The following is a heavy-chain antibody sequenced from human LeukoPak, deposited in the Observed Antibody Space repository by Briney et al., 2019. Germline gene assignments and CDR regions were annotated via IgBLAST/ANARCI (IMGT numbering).Heavy chain of an antibody. V-gene: IGHV4-4*07. J-gene: IGHJ4*02. CDR3: ASTNEITMVRGVIMIFDY. CDR1: GGSISSYY. Sequence: SETLSLTCTVSGGSISSYYWSWIRQPAGKGLEWIGRIYTSGSTNYNPSLKSRVTMSVDTSKNQFSLKLSSVTAADTAVYYCASTNEITMVRGVIMIFDYWGQGTLVTVSS. CDR2: IYTSGST. D-gene: IGHD3-10*01.